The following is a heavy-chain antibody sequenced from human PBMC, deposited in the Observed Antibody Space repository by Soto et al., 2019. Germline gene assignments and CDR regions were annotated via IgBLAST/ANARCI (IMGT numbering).Heavy chain of an antibody. V-gene: IGHV1-69*13. D-gene: IGHD2-15*01. J-gene: IGHJ6*02. Sequence: SVKVSCKASGGTFSSYAISWVRQAPGQGLEWMGGIIPIFGTANYAQKYQGRVTITADESTSTAYMELSSLRSEDTAVYYCARARDCSGGSCYYYYYYGMDVWGQGTTVTVSS. CDR1: GGTFSSYA. CDR2: IIPIFGTA. CDR3: ARARDCSGGSCYYYYYYGMDV.